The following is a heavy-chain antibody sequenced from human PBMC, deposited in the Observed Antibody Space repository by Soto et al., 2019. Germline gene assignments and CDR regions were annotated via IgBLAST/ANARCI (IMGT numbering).Heavy chain of an antibody. J-gene: IGHJ5*02. V-gene: IGHV4-30-2*01. CDR2: IYHSAST. CDR3: ARHPSDFWFDP. Sequence: SETLSLTCAVSGGSISSGGYSWSWIRQPPGKGLELIGYIYHSASTYYNPSLKSRVTISVDRSKNQLSLKLSSVTAADTAVYYCARHPSDFWFDPWGQGTLVTVSS. CDR1: GGSISSGGYS. D-gene: IGHD2-21*02.